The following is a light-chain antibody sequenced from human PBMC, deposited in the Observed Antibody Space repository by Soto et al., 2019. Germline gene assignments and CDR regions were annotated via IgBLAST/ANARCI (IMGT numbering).Light chain of an antibody. CDR2: GAS. CDR3: QQYNNWPLT. CDR1: QSVSSN. V-gene: IGKV3-15*01. Sequence: EIVMTQSPATLSVSPGERATLSCRASQSVSSNLAWYQQQPGQAPRLLIYGASTRATGIPARFSGSGSGTEFTLTISSLQYADFAVYYCQQYNNWPLTFGGGTKVELK. J-gene: IGKJ4*01.